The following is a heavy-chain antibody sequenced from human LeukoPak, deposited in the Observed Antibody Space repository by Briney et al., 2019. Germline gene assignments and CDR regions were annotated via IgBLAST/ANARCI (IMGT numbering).Heavy chain of an antibody. V-gene: IGHV3-30*04. CDR3: AGAYGGYVPFDY. J-gene: IGHJ4*02. Sequence: AGGSLRLSCAASGFTFSSYAMHWVRQAPGKGLEWVALISYDGSNKYYADSVKGRFTISRDNSKNTLYLQMNSLRAEDTAVYYCAGAYGGYVPFDYWGQGTLVTVSS. CDR1: GFTFSSYA. D-gene: IGHD5-12*01. CDR2: ISYDGSNK.